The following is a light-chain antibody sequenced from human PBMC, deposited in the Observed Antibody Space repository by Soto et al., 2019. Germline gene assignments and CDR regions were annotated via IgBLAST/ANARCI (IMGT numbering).Light chain of an antibody. CDR3: QSYDSSLSGYV. CDR1: SSNIGAGYE. V-gene: IGLV1-40*01. J-gene: IGLJ1*01. Sequence: QSVLTQSPSVSEAPGQRVTISCTGSSSNIGAGYEAHWYQQVPGTAPKLLIYENNNRPSGVPDRFSGSKSGTSASLAITGLQAEVEAEYYCQSYDSSLSGYVFGTGTKVTVL. CDR2: ENN.